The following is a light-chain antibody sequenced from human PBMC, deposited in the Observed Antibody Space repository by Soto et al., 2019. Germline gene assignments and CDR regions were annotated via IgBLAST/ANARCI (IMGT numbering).Light chain of an antibody. CDR2: GNS. V-gene: IGLV1-40*01. Sequence: QSVLTQPPSVSGAPGQRVTISCTGSSSNIGAIYDVQWYQQLPGTAPKLLIYGNSNRPSRVPDRFSGSKSGTSASLAITGLQAEDEADYYCQSYDSSLSGWVFGGGTKLTVL. CDR3: QSYDSSLSGWV. J-gene: IGLJ3*02. CDR1: SSNIGAIYD.